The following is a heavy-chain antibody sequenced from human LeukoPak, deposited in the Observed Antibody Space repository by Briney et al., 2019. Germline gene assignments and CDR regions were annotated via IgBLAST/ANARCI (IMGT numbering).Heavy chain of an antibody. V-gene: IGHV3-53*01. CDR3: ARGMYYYDSGGYYFDY. CDR1: GFTVTNNY. Sequence: QLGGSLKLSCAASGFTVTNNYMGWVRQAPGKGLEWVSLIYSGGATDYAASVKGRFPISRDNSKNTLYLQMASLRAEDTAVYYCARGMYYYDSGGYYFDYWGQGSQVTVSS. J-gene: IGHJ4*02. CDR2: IYSGGAT. D-gene: IGHD3-22*01.